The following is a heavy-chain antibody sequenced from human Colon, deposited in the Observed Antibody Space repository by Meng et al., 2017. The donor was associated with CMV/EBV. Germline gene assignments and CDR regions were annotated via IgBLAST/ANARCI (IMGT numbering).Heavy chain of an antibody. J-gene: IGHJ5*02. V-gene: IGHV1-69*05. CDR1: GYSFTTYC. CDR2: IIPIFGTA. D-gene: IGHD4-23*01. Sequence: GGSLRLSCKDSGYSFTTYCIAWVRQLPGKGLEWMGGIIPIFGTANYAQKFQGRVTITTDESTSTAYMELSSLRSEDTAVYYCASTTKAEPSRNMVVTPFGWFDPWGQGTLVTVSS. CDR3: ASTTKAEPSRNMVVTPFGWFDP.